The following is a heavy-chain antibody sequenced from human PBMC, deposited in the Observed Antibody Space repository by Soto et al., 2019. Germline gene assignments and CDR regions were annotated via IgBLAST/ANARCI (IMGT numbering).Heavy chain of an antibody. CDR3: ASEGRDGYNRPFDY. D-gene: IGHD5-12*01. J-gene: IGHJ4*02. CDR2: INSDGSST. V-gene: IGHV3-74*01. CDR1: GFTFSSYW. Sequence: GGSLRLSCAASGFTFSSYWMHWVRQAPGKGLVWVSRINSDGSSTSYADSVKGRFTISRDNAKNTLYLQMNSLRAEDTAVYYCASEGRDGYNRPFDYWGQGTLVTVSS.